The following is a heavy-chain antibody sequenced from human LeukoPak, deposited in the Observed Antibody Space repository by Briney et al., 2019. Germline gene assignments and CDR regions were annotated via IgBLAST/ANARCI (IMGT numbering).Heavy chain of an antibody. CDR3: ARERSDYLPFDY. CDR2: IYSGGTT. Sequence: GGSLRLSCVASGFTVDSSYMSWVRQAPGKGLEWVSVIYSGGTTYYADSVKGRFTISRDNSKNTLYLQMNNLRAEDTAAYYCARERSDYLPFDYWGQGTLVTVSS. D-gene: IGHD3-22*01. CDR1: GFTVDSSY. V-gene: IGHV3-53*01. J-gene: IGHJ4*02.